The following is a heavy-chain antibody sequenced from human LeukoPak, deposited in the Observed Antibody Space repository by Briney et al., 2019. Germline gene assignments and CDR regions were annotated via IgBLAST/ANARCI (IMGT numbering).Heavy chain of an antibody. Sequence: PGGSLRLSRAASGFTFSSYAMSWVRQAPGKGLEWVSAISGSGGSTYYADSVKGRFTISRDNSKNTLYLQMNSLRAEDTAVYYCAKDLPPFRCSSTSCFPAFDYWGQGTLVTVSS. J-gene: IGHJ4*02. CDR1: GFTFSSYA. CDR3: AKDLPPFRCSSTSCFPAFDY. D-gene: IGHD2-2*01. CDR2: ISGSGGST. V-gene: IGHV3-23*01.